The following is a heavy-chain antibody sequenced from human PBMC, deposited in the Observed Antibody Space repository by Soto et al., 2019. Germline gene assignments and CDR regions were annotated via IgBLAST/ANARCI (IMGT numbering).Heavy chain of an antibody. J-gene: IGHJ4*02. CDR1: GFTFSSYW. V-gene: IGHV3-7*01. D-gene: IGHD2-15*01. Sequence: GGSLRLSCAASGFTFSSYWMSWVRQAPGKGLEWVANIKQDGSEKYYVDSVKGRFTISRDNAKNSLYLQMNSLRAEDTAVYYCARDIVVVVAATDYFDYWGQGTLVTVSS. CDR2: IKQDGSEK. CDR3: ARDIVVVVAATDYFDY.